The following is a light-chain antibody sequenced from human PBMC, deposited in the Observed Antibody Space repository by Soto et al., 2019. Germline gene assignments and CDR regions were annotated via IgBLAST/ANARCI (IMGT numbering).Light chain of an antibody. CDR2: GAS. J-gene: IGKJ1*01. CDR1: QSVRSN. CDR3: QQYNNWPRT. Sequence: DIVLTQSPGTLSLSPGERATLSCRASQSVRSNSLAWYQQKPGQAPRLLIYGASTRATGIPARFSGSGSGTEFTLTISSLQSEDFAVYYCQQYNNWPRTFGQGTKVDIK. V-gene: IGKV3-15*01.